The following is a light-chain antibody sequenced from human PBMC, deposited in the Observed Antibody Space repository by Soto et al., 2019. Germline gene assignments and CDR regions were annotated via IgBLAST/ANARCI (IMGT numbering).Light chain of an antibody. CDR2: GAS. V-gene: IGKV3-20*01. CDR1: QSVSSND. J-gene: IGKJ1*01. CDR3: QQSGSSPWT. Sequence: EIVLTQSPGTLFLSAGDRATLSCRASQSVSSNDLAWYQQKPGQTPRLLIYGASSRATGIPDRFSGSGSGTDFTLTISRLEPEDFAVYYCQQSGSSPWTFGQGTKVEIK.